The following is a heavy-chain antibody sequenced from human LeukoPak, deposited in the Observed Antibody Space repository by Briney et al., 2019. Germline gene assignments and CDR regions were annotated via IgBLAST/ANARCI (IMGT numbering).Heavy chain of an antibody. CDR1: GFTFSAYG. D-gene: IGHD3-22*01. CDR3: ARAFTSTGYYYVEY. CDR2: IWYDGNNK. Sequence: GRSLNLSCAASGFTFSAYGMHWVRQAPGKGLEWVAVIWYDGNNKYYADSVKGRFTISRDNSKNTLYLQMNSLRAEDTAVYYCARAFTSTGYYYVEYWGQGTLVTVSS. V-gene: IGHV3-33*08. J-gene: IGHJ4*02.